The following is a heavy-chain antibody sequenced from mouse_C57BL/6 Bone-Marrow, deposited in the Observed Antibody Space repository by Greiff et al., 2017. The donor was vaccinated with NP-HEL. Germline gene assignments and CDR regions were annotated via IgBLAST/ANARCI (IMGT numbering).Heavy chain of an antibody. J-gene: IGHJ4*01. Sequence: QVQLQQPGAELEMPGASVKLSCKASGYTFTSYWMHWVKQRPGQGLEWIGEIDPSDSYTNYNQKFKGKSTLTVDKSSSTAYMQLSSLTSEDAAVYYCARKLVYAMDYWGQGTSVTVSS. CDR2: IDPSDSYT. CDR3: ARKLVYAMDY. CDR1: GYTFTSYW. D-gene: IGHD2-12*01. V-gene: IGHV1-69*01.